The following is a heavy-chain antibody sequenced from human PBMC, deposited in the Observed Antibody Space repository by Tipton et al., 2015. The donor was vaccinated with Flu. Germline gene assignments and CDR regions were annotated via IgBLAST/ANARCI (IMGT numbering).Heavy chain of an antibody. Sequence: TLSLTCTVSGGSISSGGAYWSWVRQHPGKGLEWIGCIYYSGSTYYSPSLQSRVTISVETSKNQFFLKLNSVTAADTAVYYCTRDQGFGGGMSYDYYALDVWGQGTTVTVSS. CDR2: IYYSGST. D-gene: IGHD3-10*01. V-gene: IGHV4-31*03. CDR1: GGSISSGGAY. J-gene: IGHJ6*02. CDR3: TRDQGFGGGMSYDYYALDV.